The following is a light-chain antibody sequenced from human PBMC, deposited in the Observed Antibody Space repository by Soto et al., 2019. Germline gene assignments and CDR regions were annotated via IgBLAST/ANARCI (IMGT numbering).Light chain of an antibody. V-gene: IGLV1-47*02. CDR1: SSNIGSNY. CDR2: DDN. CDR3: AAWDDSLRGRV. Sequence: QSVLTQPPSASGTPGQRVTISCSGSSSNIGSNYVYWYQQLPGTAPKLLVFDDNQRPSGVPDRFSDSKSGTSAYLAISGLRSEDEADYYCAAWDDSLRGRVFGGGTKLTVL. J-gene: IGLJ3*02.